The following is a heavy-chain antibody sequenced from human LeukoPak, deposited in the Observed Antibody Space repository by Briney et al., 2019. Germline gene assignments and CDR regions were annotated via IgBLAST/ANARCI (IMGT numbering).Heavy chain of an antibody. CDR1: GGSFSGYY. CDR3: ARGRRGITMIVVVTPGHFDY. Sequence: ASETLSLTCAVYGGSFSGYYWSWIRQPPGKGLEWIGEINHSGSTNYNPSLKSRVTISVDTSKNQFSLKLSSVTAADTAVYYCARGRRGITMIVVVTPGHFDYWGQGTLVTVSS. CDR2: INHSGST. J-gene: IGHJ4*02. D-gene: IGHD3-22*01. V-gene: IGHV4-34*01.